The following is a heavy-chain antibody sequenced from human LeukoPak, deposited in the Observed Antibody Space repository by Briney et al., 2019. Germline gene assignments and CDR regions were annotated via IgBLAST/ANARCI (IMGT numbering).Heavy chain of an antibody. J-gene: IGHJ4*02. Sequence: SETLSLTCAVYGGSFSGYYWSWIRQPPGKGLEWIGEINHSGSTNYNPSLKSRVTISVDTSKNQFSLKLSSVTAADTAVYYCARKSPRGYSSSWYYFDYWGQGTLVTVSS. D-gene: IGHD6-13*01. V-gene: IGHV4-34*01. CDR1: GGSFSGYY. CDR2: INHSGST. CDR3: ARKSPRGYSSSWYYFDY.